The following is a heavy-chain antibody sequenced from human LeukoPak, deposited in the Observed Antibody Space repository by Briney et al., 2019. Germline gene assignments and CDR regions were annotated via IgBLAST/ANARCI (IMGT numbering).Heavy chain of an antibody. J-gene: IGHJ4*02. CDR1: GGTFSIYA. D-gene: IGHD3-10*01. Sequence: EASVKVSCKASGGTFSIYAISWVRQAPGQGLEWMGRIIPILGIANYAQKFQVRVTITADKSTSTAYMELSSLRSEDTAVYYCASQVMVRGSKSLDYWGQGTLVTVSS. CDR3: ASQVMVRGSKSLDY. V-gene: IGHV1-69*04. CDR2: IIPILGIA.